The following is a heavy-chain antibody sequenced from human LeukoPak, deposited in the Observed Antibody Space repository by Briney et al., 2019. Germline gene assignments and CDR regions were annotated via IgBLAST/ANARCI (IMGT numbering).Heavy chain of an antibody. CDR2: IGTAGDT. D-gene: IGHD1-26*01. J-gene: IGHJ4*02. CDR1: GFTFSSYG. V-gene: IGHV3-13*01. CDR3: ARGIVGATLGSYYFDY. Sequence: GGSLRLSCAASGFTFSSYGMHWVRQATGKGLEWVSAIGTAGDTYYPGSVKGRFTISRENAKNSLYLQMNSLRAGDTAVYYCARGIVGATLGSYYFDYWGQGTLVTVSS.